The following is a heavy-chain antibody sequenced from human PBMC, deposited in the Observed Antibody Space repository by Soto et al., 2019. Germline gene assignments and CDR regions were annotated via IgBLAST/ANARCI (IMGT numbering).Heavy chain of an antibody. CDR1: GGSISSYY. J-gene: IGHJ6*02. CDR3: ARDAERQLAGGNYYYGMDV. V-gene: IGHV4-4*07. D-gene: IGHD6-6*01. CDR2: IYTSGST. Sequence: PSETLSLTCTVSGGSISSYYWSWIRQPAGKGLEWIGRIYTSGSTNYNPSLKSRVTMSADTSKNQFSLKLSSVTAADTAVYYCARDAERQLAGGNYYYGMDVWGQGTTVTV.